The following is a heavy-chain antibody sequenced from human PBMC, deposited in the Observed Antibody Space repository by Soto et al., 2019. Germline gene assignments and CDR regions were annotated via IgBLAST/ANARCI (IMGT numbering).Heavy chain of an antibody. CDR2: ISAYNGNT. CDR3: ARASGIAVAGSKSPSRFDY. J-gene: IGHJ4*02. D-gene: IGHD6-19*01. Sequence: ASVKVSCKASGYTFTSYGSSWVRQAPGQGLEWMGWISAYNGNTNYAQKLQGRVTMTTDTSTSTAYMELRSLRSDDTAVYYCARASGIAVAGSKSPSRFDYWGQGTLVTVSS. V-gene: IGHV1-18*01. CDR1: GYTFTSYG.